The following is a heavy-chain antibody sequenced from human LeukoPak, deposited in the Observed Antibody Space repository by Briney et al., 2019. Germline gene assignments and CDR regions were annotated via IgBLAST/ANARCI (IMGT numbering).Heavy chain of an antibody. V-gene: IGHV3-7*01. Sequence: PGGSLRLFCEASGFIFSNCWTSWVRQARGKGLEGVANIKYDGSETYYVDSVKDRFTISRDNGKNSLYVQMNSLSVEDTAVYYCAKDRAYRVVTAMALADYWGQGTLVTVSS. CDR1: GFIFSNCW. CDR2: IKYDGSET. CDR3: AKDRAYRVVTAMALADY. J-gene: IGHJ4*02. D-gene: IGHD2-21*02.